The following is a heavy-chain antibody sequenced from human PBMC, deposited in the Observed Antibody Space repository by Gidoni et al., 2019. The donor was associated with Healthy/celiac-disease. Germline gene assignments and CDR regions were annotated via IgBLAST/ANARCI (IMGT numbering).Heavy chain of an antibody. CDR2: ISGSGGST. V-gene: IGHV3-23*01. Sequence: VQLLESGGGLVQPGGSLRLSCAASGFTFSSYAMSWVRQAPGKGLEWVSAISGSGGSTYYEDSVKGRFTISRDNSKNTLYLQMNSLRAEETAVYYCAKKGPGDCSGGSCYSDGFDYWGQGTLVTVSS. J-gene: IGHJ4*02. CDR1: GFTFSSYA. CDR3: AKKGPGDCSGGSCYSDGFDY. D-gene: IGHD2-15*01.